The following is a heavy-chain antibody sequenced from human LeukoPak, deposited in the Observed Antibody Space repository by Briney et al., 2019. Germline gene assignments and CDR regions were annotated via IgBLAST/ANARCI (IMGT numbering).Heavy chain of an antibody. CDR2: IDPSGGST. CDR1: GYTFTSYY. V-gene: IGHV1-46*01. Sequence: ASVKVSCKASGYTFTSYYMQWVRQAPGQGLEWMGIIDPSGGSTSYAQKFQGRVTMTRDTSTGTVYMDLSSLRSEDTAVYYCARDNTAAGPFDYWGQGTLVTVSS. CDR3: ARDNTAAGPFDY. J-gene: IGHJ4*02. D-gene: IGHD6-13*01.